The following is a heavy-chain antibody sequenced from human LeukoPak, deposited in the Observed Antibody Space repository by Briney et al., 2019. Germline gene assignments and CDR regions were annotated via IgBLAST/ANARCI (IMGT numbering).Heavy chain of an antibody. CDR1: GFTFSDYY. CDR3: ARTDYQYSSSWYY. J-gene: IGHJ4*02. CDR2: ISSSGSTI. D-gene: IGHD6-13*01. Sequence: GGSLRLSCAASGFTFSDYYMSWIRQAPGKGLEWVSYISSSGSTIYYADSVKGRFTIPRDNAKNSLYLQMNSLRAEDTAVYYCARTDYQYSSSWYYWGQGTLVTVSS. V-gene: IGHV3-11*04.